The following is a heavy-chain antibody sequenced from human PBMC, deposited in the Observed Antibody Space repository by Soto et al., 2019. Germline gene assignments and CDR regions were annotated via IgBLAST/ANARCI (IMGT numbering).Heavy chain of an antibody. CDR2: INPNSGGT. CDR3: ARNYYDSSGYSDAFDI. D-gene: IGHD3-22*01. V-gene: IGHV1-2*04. J-gene: IGHJ3*02. CDR1: GYTFTGYY. Sequence: ASVKVSCKASGYTFTGYYMHWVRQAPGQGLEWMGWINPNSGGTNYAQKFQGWVTMTRDTSISTAYIELSRLRSEDTAVYYCARNYYDSSGYSDAFDIWGQGTMVTVSS.